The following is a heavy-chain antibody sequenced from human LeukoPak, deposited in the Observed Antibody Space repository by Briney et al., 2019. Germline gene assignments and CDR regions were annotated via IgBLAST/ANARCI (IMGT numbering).Heavy chain of an antibody. CDR3: SVNYYYYYGMDV. CDR1: GGSISGYY. J-gene: IGHJ6*02. CDR2: INHSGST. V-gene: IGHV4-34*01. Sequence: PSETLSLTCTVSGGSISGYYWSWIRQPPGKGLEWIGEINHSGSTNYNPSLKSRVTISVDTSKNQFSLKLSSVTAADTAVYYCSVNYYYYYGMDVWGQGTTVTVSS.